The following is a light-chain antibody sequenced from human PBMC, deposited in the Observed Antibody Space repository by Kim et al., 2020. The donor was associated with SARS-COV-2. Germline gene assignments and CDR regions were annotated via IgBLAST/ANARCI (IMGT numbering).Light chain of an antibody. CDR1: SGDVGSYNF. J-gene: IGLJ1*01. V-gene: IGLV2-23*02. Sequence: QSALTQPASVSGSPGQSITISCTGSSGDVGSYNFVSWYQHHPGRPPKLIIFEVSKRPSGVSNRFSGSKSGNTASLTISGLQAEDEGDYYCCSYAGSVTLYVFGTGTEVTVL. CDR2: EVS. CDR3: CSYAGSVTLYV.